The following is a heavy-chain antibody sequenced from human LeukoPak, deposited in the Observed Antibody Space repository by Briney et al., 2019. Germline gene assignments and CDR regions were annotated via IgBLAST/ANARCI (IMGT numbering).Heavy chain of an antibody. V-gene: IGHV3-30*03. D-gene: IGHD3-16*02. CDR3: ARGSSVWGSYRYLDY. CDR1: GFTFSSYG. J-gene: IGHJ4*02. Sequence: GGSLRLSCAASGFTFSSYGMHWVRQAPGKGLEWVAVISYDGSNKYYADSVKGRFTISRDNSKNTLYLQMNSLRAEDTAVYYCARGSSVWGSYRYLDYWGQGTLVPSPQ. CDR2: ISYDGSNK.